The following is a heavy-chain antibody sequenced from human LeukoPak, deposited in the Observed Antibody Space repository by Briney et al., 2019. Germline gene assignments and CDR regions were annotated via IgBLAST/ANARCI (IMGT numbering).Heavy chain of an antibody. CDR2: IKQDGSEK. D-gene: IGHD3-3*01. J-gene: IGHJ6*03. CDR1: GFTFSSYW. CDR3: AKDPSEGYYYYYMDV. Sequence: GSLRLSCAASGFTFSSYWMSWVRQAPGKGLEWVANIKQDGSEKYYVDSVKGRFTISRDNAKNSLYLQMNSLRAEDTAVYYCAKDPSEGYYYYYMDVWGKGTTVTVSS. V-gene: IGHV3-7*01.